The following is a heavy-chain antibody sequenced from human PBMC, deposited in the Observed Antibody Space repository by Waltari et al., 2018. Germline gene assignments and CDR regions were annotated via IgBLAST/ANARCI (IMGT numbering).Heavy chain of an antibody. CDR3: ARMGGCGGSCSPYYYYYYMDV. Sequence: QVQLQESGPGLVKPSQTLSLTCTVSGGSISSGSYYWSWIRQPAGKGLGWIGRIYTSGGTNYNPSLKSRVTISVDTSKNQFSLKLSSVTAADTAGYYCARMGGCGGSCSPYYYYYYMDVWGKGTTVTVSS. CDR2: IYTSGGT. J-gene: IGHJ6*03. V-gene: IGHV4-61*02. D-gene: IGHD2-15*01. CDR1: GGSISSGSYY.